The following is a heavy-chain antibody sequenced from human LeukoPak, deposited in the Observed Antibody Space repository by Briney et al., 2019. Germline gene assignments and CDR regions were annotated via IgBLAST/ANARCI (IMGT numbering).Heavy chain of an antibody. V-gene: IGHV3-74*01. Sequence: GGSLRLSCAASGFTFSSYWMHWVRQAPGKGLVWVSRINSDGSGPTYADSVKGRFTISRDNAKNTLYLQMNSLRAEDTAVYYCARDGGFETFYYYGMDVWGQGTTVTVSS. CDR1: GFTFSSYW. J-gene: IGHJ6*02. CDR2: INSDGSGP. CDR3: ARDGGFETFYYYGMDV. D-gene: IGHD3-10*01.